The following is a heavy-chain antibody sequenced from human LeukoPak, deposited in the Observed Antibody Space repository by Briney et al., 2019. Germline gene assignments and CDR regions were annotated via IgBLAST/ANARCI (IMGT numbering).Heavy chain of an antibody. CDR2: INQSGST. CDR1: GESFSGYY. J-gene: IGHJ5*02. CDR3: ASIAMGIAARGWFDP. V-gene: IGHV4-34*01. D-gene: IGHD6-13*01. Sequence: PSETLSLTCAVYGESFSGYYWSWIRQPPGKGLEWIGEINQSGSTNYNPSLESRVTISVDTSKNQFSLELSSVTAADTAVYYCASIAMGIAARGWFDPWGQGTLVTVSS.